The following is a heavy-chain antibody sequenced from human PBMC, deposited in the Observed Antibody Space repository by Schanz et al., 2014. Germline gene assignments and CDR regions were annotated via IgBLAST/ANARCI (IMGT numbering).Heavy chain of an antibody. CDR1: AFTFSSYK. CDR3: ARDSRPNYDFLTAYYSIDY. V-gene: IGHV3-21*01. Sequence: EVQLVESGGGLAKPGGSLRLSCEASAFTFSSYKMNWVRQAPGKGLEWFSSISSSGSYIHYADSVKGRFTISRDNAKNTLYLQMNSLRAEDTAVYYCARDSRPNYDFLTAYYSIDYWGQGTLVTVSS. D-gene: IGHD3-9*01. CDR2: ISSSGSYI. J-gene: IGHJ4*02.